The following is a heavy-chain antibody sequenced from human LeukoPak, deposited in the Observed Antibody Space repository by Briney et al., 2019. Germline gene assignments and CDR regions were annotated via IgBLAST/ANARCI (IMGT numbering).Heavy chain of an antibody. V-gene: IGHV3-48*02. CDR1: GFTFSSYS. D-gene: IGHD3-22*01. J-gene: IGHJ4*02. Sequence: GGSLRLSCAASGFTFSSYSMNWVRQAPGKGLEWVSYISSSSSTIYYADSVKGRFTISRDNAKNSLYLQMNSLRDEDTAVYYCARVQDSSGYYFPTPFDYWGQGTLVTVSS. CDR3: ARVQDSSGYYFPTPFDY. CDR2: ISSSSSTI.